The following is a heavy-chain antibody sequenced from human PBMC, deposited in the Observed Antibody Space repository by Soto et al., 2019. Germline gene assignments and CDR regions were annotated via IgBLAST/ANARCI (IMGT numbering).Heavy chain of an antibody. CDR2: IIPIFGTA. V-gene: IGHV1-69*06. Sequence: SVKVSCKASGGTFSSYAISWVRQAPGQALEWMGGIIPIFGTANYAQKFQGRVTITSDKSTSTAYMELGSLRSEYTGVYYCGRDGTKSEGISLAGPGGGGYYHYGMDVWRKGATGTVCS. J-gene: IGHJ6*01. CDR3: GRDGTKSEGISLAGPGGGGYYHYGMDV. CDR1: GGTFSSYA. D-gene: IGHD6-19*01.